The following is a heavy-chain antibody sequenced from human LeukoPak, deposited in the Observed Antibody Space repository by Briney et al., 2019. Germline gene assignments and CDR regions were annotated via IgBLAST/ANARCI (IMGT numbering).Heavy chain of an antibody. CDR3: ARAWSAATPFDY. V-gene: IGHV3-74*01. D-gene: IGHD2-15*01. Sequence: QAGGSLRLSCAASGLTFSSYWMHWVRQAPGKGLVWVSRINSDGSSTSYADSVKGRFTISRDNAKNTLYLQMNSLRAEDTAVYYCARAWSAATPFDYWGQGTLVTVSS. CDR2: INSDGSST. CDR1: GLTFSSYW. J-gene: IGHJ4*02.